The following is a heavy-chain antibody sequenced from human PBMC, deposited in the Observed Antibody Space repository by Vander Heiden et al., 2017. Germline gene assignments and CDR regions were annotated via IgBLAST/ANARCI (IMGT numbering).Heavy chain of an antibody. CDR2: IWYDGSNK. CDR3: ARSRIAVAGTPPGY. Sequence: QVQLVESGGGVVQPGRSLRLSCAASGFTLSSYGMHWVRQAPGKGLEWVAVIWYDGSNKYYADSVKGRFTISRDNSKNTLYLQMNSLRAEDTAVYYCARSRIAVAGTPPGYWGQGTLVTVSS. D-gene: IGHD6-19*01. CDR1: GFTLSSYG. J-gene: IGHJ4*02. V-gene: IGHV3-33*01.